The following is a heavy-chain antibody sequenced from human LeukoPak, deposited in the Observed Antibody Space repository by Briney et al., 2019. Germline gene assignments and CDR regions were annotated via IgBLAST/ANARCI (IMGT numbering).Heavy chain of an antibody. CDR2: SKTDGGTT. D-gene: IGHD6-13*01. Sequence: GGSLRLSCAASGFTFSNAWMKSKTDGGTTDYAAPVKGRFTISRDDSKKTLYLQMNSLKTEDTAVYYCTMRSAAGLQSKFFDYWGQGTLVTVSS. J-gene: IGHJ4*02. CDR3: TMRSAAGLQSKFFDY. V-gene: IGHV3-15*01. CDR1: GFTFSNAW.